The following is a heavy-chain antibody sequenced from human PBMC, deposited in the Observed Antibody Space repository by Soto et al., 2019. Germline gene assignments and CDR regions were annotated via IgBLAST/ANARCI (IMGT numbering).Heavy chain of an antibody. CDR2: ISSRSYTI. J-gene: IGHJ6*02. CDR3: ARGGRSSDNGIDV. Sequence: EVQLVESGGGLVQPGGSLRLSCAASGFSFSTYSMNWVRQAPGKGLEWVSYISSRSYTIYYVDSVKGRFTISRDNAKNSLYLQMNSLRDEDTAVYYCARGGRSSDNGIDVWGQGTTVTVSS. V-gene: IGHV3-48*02. CDR1: GFSFSTYS. D-gene: IGHD3-16*01.